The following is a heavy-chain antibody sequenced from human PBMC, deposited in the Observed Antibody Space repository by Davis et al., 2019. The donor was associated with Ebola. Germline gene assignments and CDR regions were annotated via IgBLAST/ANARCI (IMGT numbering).Heavy chain of an antibody. J-gene: IGHJ4*02. CDR1: GGSFSGYY. V-gene: IGHV4-34*01. Sequence: MPGGSLRLSCAVYGGSFSGYYWSWIRQPPGKGLEWIGEINHSGSTNYNPSLKSRVTISVDTSKNQFSLKLSSVTAADTAVYYCARGLSYYYDSSGYYRLAYWGQGTLGTVSS. CDR3: ARGLSYYYDSSGYYRLAY. CDR2: INHSGST. D-gene: IGHD3-22*01.